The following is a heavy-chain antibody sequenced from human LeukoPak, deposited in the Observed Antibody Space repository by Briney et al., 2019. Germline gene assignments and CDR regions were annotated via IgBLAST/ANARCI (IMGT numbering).Heavy chain of an antibody. V-gene: IGHV1-18*01. J-gene: IGHJ5*02. CDR3: ARDRTFLSSSPNSWFDP. CDR2: ISAYNGNT. CDR1: GYTFTSYG. Sequence: ASVKVSCKASGYTFTSYGISWVRQAPGQGLEWMGWISAYNGNTNYAQKLQGRVTMATDTSTSTAYMELRSLRSDDTAVYYCARDRTFLSSSPNSWFDPWGQGTLVTVSS. D-gene: IGHD6-13*01.